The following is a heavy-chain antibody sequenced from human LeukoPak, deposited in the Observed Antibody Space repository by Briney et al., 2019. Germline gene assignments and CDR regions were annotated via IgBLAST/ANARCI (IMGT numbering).Heavy chain of an antibody. CDR3: ARDLVTVTKGFDI. D-gene: IGHD4-17*01. J-gene: IGHJ3*02. CDR1: AGSFSSHY. V-gene: IGHV4-59*11. Sequence: SDTLSLTCAVSAGSFSSHYWTWIRQPAGKGLEGIVYISYIGSTKYNPSLNSRVNMSIDTSKSQFSLRLSSATAADTAVYYCARDLVTVTKGFDIWGQGTMVSVSS. CDR2: ISYIGST.